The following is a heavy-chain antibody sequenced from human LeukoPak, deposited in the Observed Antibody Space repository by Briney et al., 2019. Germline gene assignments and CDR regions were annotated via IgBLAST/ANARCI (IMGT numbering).Heavy chain of an antibody. Sequence: PGGSLRLSCAASGFTVSSNYMSWVRQAPGKGLEWVSVIYSGSSTYYADSVKGRFTISRDNSKNTLYLQMNSLRAEDTAVYYCARARSTMVRGVRDYYGMDVWGQGTTVTVSS. CDR2: IYSGSST. CDR3: ARARSTMVRGVRDYYGMDV. J-gene: IGHJ6*02. CDR1: GFTVSSNY. V-gene: IGHV3-53*01. D-gene: IGHD3-10*01.